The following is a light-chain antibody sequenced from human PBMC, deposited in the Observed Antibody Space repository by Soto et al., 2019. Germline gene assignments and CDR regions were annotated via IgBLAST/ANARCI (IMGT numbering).Light chain of an antibody. CDR2: EVS. CDR3: TSYTTSSTLVV. J-gene: IGLJ2*01. Sequence: QSVLTQPASVSGSPGQSITISCTGTSSDVGGYNYVFWYQQYPGKAPKLMIYEVSNRPSGVSNRFSGSKSGNTASLTISGLQAEDEADYYCTSYTTSSTLVVFGGGTKVTVL. V-gene: IGLV2-14*01. CDR1: SSDVGGYNY.